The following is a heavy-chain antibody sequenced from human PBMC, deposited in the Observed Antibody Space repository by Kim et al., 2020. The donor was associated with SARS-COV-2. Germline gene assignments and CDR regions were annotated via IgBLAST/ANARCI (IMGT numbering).Heavy chain of an antibody. J-gene: IGHJ4*02. CDR3: ARVYSGSDYPTFDY. V-gene: IGHV1-3*01. Sequence: TQNFKGRVTITRDTSASTAYMELSSLRSEDTAVYYCARVYSGSDYPTFDYWGQGTLVTVSS. D-gene: IGHD1-26*01.